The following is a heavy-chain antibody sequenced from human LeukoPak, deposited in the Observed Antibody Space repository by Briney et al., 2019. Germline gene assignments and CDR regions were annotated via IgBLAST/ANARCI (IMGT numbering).Heavy chain of an antibody. Sequence: GGSLRLSCAASGFTFSSYGMHWVRQAPGKGLEWVAVIWYDGSNKYYAVSVKGRFTISRDNSKNTLYLQMNSLRAEDTAVYYCARDQYPYCTNGVCYGDYWGQGTLVTVSS. V-gene: IGHV3-33*01. D-gene: IGHD2-8*01. CDR3: ARDQYPYCTNGVCYGDY. CDR1: GFTFSSYG. J-gene: IGHJ4*02. CDR2: IWYDGSNK.